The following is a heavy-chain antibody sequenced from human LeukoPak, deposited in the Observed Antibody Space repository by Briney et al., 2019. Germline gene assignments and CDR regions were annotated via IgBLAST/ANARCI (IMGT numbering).Heavy chain of an antibody. V-gene: IGHV4-39*01. J-gene: IGHJ4*02. CDR1: GGSISSSSYY. Sequence: KPSETLSLTCTVSGGSISSSSYYWGWIRQPPGKGLEWIGSIHYSGSTYYNPSLKSRVTISVDTSKNQFSLKLSSVTAADTAVYYCARRGITMKGGVAIDYWGQGTLVTVSS. CDR3: ARRGITMKGGVAIDY. D-gene: IGHD3-22*01. CDR2: IHYSGST.